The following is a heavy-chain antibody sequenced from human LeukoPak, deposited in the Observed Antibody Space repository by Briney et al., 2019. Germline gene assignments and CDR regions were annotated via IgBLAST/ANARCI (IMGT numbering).Heavy chain of an antibody. CDR3: AKDWHILTGRNCFDP. V-gene: IGHV1-18*01. D-gene: IGHD3-9*01. Sequence: ASVKVSCKASGYTFTSYGISWVRQAPGQGLEWMGWISAYNGDTNYAQRFQGRVTMSADTSTSTAYMELRSLRFDDTAIYYCAKDWHILTGRNCFDPWGQGTLVTVSS. CDR2: ISAYNGDT. J-gene: IGHJ5*02. CDR1: GYTFTSYG.